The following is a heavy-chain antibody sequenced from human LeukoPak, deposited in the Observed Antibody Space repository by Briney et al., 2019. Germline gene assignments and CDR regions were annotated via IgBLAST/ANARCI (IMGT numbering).Heavy chain of an antibody. D-gene: IGHD5-18*01. V-gene: IGHV3-33*01. CDR2: IWYNGYYE. J-gene: IGHJ4*02. Sequence: GGSLRLSCAASGFTFSSYGMHWVRQAPGKRLEWVALIWYNGYYEYYADSVQGRFTISRDNSKNTLYLQMSSLRAEDTAVYYCARDHPTTMDDCWGQGTLVTVSS. CDR1: GFTFSSYG. CDR3: ARDHPTTMDDC.